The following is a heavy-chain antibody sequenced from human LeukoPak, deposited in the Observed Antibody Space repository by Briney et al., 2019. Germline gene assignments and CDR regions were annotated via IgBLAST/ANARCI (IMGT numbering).Heavy chain of an antibody. Sequence: GGSLRLSCAASGFTFSSYAMHWVRQAPGKGLEWVAVTSYDGSNKYYADSVKGRFTISRDNSKNTLYLQMNSLRAEDTAVYYCAKDGLHCSSTSCYSPFDYWGQGTLVTVSS. D-gene: IGHD2-2*02. CDR1: GFTFSSYA. J-gene: IGHJ4*02. V-gene: IGHV3-30-3*01. CDR3: AKDGLHCSSTSCYSPFDY. CDR2: TSYDGSNK.